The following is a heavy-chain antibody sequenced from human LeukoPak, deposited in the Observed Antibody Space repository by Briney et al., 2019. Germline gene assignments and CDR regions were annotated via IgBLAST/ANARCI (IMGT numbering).Heavy chain of an antibody. D-gene: IGHD5-24*01. CDR2: IYNTGST. CDR1: GASISSESYY. J-gene: IGHJ5*02. Sequence: SQTLSLTCTVSGASISSESYYWTWIRQPAGKGLEWLGRIYNTGSTKYNPSLKSRVTISIDTSKNQFSLKLNSVTAADTAVYYCARVMAVNPDWFDPWGQGTLVTVSS. V-gene: IGHV4-61*02. CDR3: ARVMAVNPDWFDP.